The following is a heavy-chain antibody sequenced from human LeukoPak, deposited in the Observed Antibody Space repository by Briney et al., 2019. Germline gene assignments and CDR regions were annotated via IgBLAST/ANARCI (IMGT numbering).Heavy chain of an antibody. CDR2: ISSSGSTI. Sequence: PGGSLRLSCAASGFTFSSYEMNWVRHAPGKGLEWVSYISSSGSTIYYADSVKGRFTISRDNAKNSLYLQMNSLRAEDTAVYCCARKTGYDYVWGSYRQSNWGQGTLVTVSS. J-gene: IGHJ4*02. CDR3: ARKTGYDYVWGSYRQSN. D-gene: IGHD3-16*02. V-gene: IGHV3-48*03. CDR1: GFTFSSYE.